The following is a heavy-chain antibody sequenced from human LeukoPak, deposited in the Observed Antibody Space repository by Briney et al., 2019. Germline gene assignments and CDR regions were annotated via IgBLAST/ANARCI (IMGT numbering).Heavy chain of an antibody. V-gene: IGHV4-59*12. J-gene: IGHJ4*02. CDR2: IYYSGST. Sequence: SETLSLTCTVSGGSISSYYWSWIRQPPGKGLEWIGYIYYSGSTNYNPSLKSRVTISVDRSKNQFSLKLSSVTAADTAVYYCARETTMPPRTWGQGTLVTVSS. CDR3: ARETTMPPRT. D-gene: IGHD2-2*01. CDR1: GGSISSYY.